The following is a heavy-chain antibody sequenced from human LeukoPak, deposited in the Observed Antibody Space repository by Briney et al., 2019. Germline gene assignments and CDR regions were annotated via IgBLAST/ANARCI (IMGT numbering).Heavy chain of an antibody. Sequence: SETLSLTCTVSGVSITNYYWSWIRQPPGKGLEWIGYIYYSGSTNYNPSLKSRVTISVDTSKNQFSLKLSSVTAADTAVYYCGRDSDGNPYYFDYWGQGTLVTVSS. V-gene: IGHV4-59*12. J-gene: IGHJ4*02. CDR1: GVSITNYY. CDR3: GRDSDGNPYYFDY. D-gene: IGHD5-24*01. CDR2: IYYSGST.